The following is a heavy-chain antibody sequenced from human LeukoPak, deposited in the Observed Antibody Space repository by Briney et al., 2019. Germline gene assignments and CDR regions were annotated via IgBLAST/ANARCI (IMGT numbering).Heavy chain of an antibody. V-gene: IGHV1-8*01. CDR2: MNPNSGNT. CDR3: ARGSYSGSYEHDP. J-gene: IGHJ5*02. CDR1: GYTFTSYD. D-gene: IGHD1-26*01. Sequence: GSVKVSCQASGYTFTSYDINWVRQATGQGLAWMGWMNPNSGNTGYAQKFQGRVTMTRNTSISTAYMELSSLRSEDTAVYYCARGSYSGSYEHDPWGQGTLVTVSS.